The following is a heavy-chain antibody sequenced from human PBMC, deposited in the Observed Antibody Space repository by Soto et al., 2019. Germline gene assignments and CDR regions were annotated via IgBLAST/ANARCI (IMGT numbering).Heavy chain of an antibody. D-gene: IGHD3-10*01. V-gene: IGHV1-2*04. CDR1: GYTFSNYG. CDR2: INPNSGGT. J-gene: IGHJ6*02. Sequence: ASVKVSCKASGYTFSNYGITWVRQAPGQGLEWMGWINPNSGGTNYAQKFQGWVTMTRDTSISTAYMELSRLRSDDTAVYYCARDQSSGEKNYYYYYGMDVWGQGTTVTVSS. CDR3: ARDQSSGEKNYYYYYGMDV.